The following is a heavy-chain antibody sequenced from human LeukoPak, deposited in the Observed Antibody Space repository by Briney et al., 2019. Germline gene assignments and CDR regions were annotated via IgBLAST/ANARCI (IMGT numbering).Heavy chain of an antibody. CDR1: GGSFSGYY. Sequence: SETLSLTCAVYGGSFSGYYWSWIRQPPGKGLEWIGEINHSGSTNYNLSLKSRVTISVDTSKNQLSLKLSSVTAADTAVYYCAGGIAARQLYYYYYGMDVWGQGTTVTVSS. D-gene: IGHD6-6*01. V-gene: IGHV4-34*01. CDR3: AGGIAARQLYYYYYGMDV. J-gene: IGHJ6*02. CDR2: INHSGST.